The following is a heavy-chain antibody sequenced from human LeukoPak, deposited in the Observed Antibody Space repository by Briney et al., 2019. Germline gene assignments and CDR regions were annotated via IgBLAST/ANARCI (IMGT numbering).Heavy chain of an antibody. D-gene: IGHD3-3*01. V-gene: IGHV3-30*04. Sequence: GGSLRLSCAASRFTFSNYAFHWVRQAPGKGLAWVAAISYDGSNKYYADSVKGRFTISRDNSKNTLYLQMNSLRAEDTAVYYCAKDKGITIFGMNWFDPWGQGTLVTVSS. CDR1: RFTFSNYA. J-gene: IGHJ5*02. CDR3: AKDKGITIFGMNWFDP. CDR2: ISYDGSNK.